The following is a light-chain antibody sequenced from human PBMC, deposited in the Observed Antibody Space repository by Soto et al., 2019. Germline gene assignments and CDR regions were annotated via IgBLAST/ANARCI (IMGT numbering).Light chain of an antibody. CDR3: QQYDRYSAT. CDR1: QISDDF. J-gene: IGKJ3*01. CDR2: DTS. Sequence: DIQMTQSPSTLSASVGDRVTITCRTSQISDDFLAWFQQKPGKAPKLLVFDTSKLAGGVPSRFSGSTSGSDFTLSISGLQPDDFGTYYCQQYDRYSATFGPGTKVEIK. V-gene: IGKV1-5*01.